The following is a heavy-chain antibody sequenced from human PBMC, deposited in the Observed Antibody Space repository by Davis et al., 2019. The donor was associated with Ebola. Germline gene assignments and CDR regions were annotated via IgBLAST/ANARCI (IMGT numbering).Heavy chain of an antibody. CDR1: GGTFSSYA. J-gene: IGHJ6*04. Sequence: ASVTVSCKASGGTFSSYAISWVRQAPGQGLEWMGWISAYNGNTNYAQKLQGRVTMTTDTSTSTAYMELRSLRSDDTAVYYCARVSRYCSSTSCYPQDVWGKGTTVTVSS. CDR3: ARVSRYCSSTSCYPQDV. CDR2: ISAYNGNT. D-gene: IGHD2-2*01. V-gene: IGHV1-18*01.